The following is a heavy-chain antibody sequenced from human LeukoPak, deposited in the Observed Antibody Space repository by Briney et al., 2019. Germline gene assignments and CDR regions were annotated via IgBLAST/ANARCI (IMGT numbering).Heavy chain of an antibody. D-gene: IGHD2-21*01. J-gene: IGHJ4*02. CDR3: ARGDGHGFDY. Sequence: SETLSLTCTVSGGSISSGGYYWSWIRQPPGKGLEWIGYIYHSGSTYYNPSLKSRVTISVDRSKNQFSLKLSSVTAADTAVYYCARGDGHGFDYWGQGTPVTVSS. CDR1: GGSISSGGYY. V-gene: IGHV4-30-2*01. CDR2: IYHSGST.